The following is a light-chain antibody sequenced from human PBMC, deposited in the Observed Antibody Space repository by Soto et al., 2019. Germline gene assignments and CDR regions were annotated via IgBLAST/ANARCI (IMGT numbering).Light chain of an antibody. J-gene: IGLJ3*02. V-gene: IGLV2-8*01. CDR3: SSYAGSNNLGV. CDR2: EVS. CDR1: SSDVGGYNY. Sequence: QSVLTQPPSASGSPGQSVTISCTGTSSDVGGYNYVSWYQQHPGKAPKLMIYEVSKRPSGVPDRFSGSKSGNTASLTVSWLHADDEADYYCSSYAGSNNLGVFGGGTKLTVL.